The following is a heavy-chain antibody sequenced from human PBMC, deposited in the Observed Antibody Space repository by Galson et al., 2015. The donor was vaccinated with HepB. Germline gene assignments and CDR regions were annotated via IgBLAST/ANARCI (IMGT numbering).Heavy chain of an antibody. CDR1: GYTFTGYY. V-gene: IGHV1-2*02. CDR2: INPNSGGT. D-gene: IGHD6-19*01. J-gene: IGHJ6*02. CDR3: ASDPEYSSGWYDGYYYGMDV. Sequence: SVKVSCKASGYTFTGYYMHWVRQAPGQGLEWMGWINPNSGGTNYAQKFQGRVTMTRDTSISTAYMELSRLRSDDTAVYYCASDPEYSSGWYDGYYYGMDVWCQGTTVTVSS.